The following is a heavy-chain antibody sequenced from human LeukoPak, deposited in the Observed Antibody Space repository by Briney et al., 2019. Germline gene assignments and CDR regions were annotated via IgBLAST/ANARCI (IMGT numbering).Heavy chain of an antibody. CDR2: IYYSGST. CDR1: GGSISSGGYY. V-gene: IGHV4-31*03. D-gene: IGHD3-22*01. CDR3: ARDDYYYDSSGHARGYFQH. Sequence: SQTLSLTCTISGGSISSGGYYWSWIRQHPGKGLEWIGYIYYSGSTYYNPSLKSRVTISVDTSKNQFSLKLSSVTAADTAVYYCARDDYYYDSSGHARGYFQHWGQGTLVTVSS. J-gene: IGHJ1*01.